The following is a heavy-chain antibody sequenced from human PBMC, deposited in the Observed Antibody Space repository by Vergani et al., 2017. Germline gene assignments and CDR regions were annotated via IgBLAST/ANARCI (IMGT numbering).Heavy chain of an antibody. CDR3: ARMGGYDEGDAFRIGYFDS. J-gene: IGHJ4*02. V-gene: IGHV4-31*03. D-gene: IGHD3-22*01. Sequence: HVQLQESGPGLVKPSQTLSLTCSVSGDSISSGVYYWNWIRQHPGKGLEWIGYIYSTGSTHHNPSLRRRINTSVDTSKNQFSLKLNSVTAADTAMYYCARMGGYDEGDAFRIGYFDSWGPGILVTVSS. CDR1: GDSISSGVYY. CDR2: IYSTGST.